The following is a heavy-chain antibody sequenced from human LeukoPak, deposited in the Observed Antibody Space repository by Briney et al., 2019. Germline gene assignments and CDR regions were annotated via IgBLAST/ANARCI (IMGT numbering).Heavy chain of an antibody. CDR3: ARAYDFWSGYSPVLFDY. V-gene: IGHV1-2*04. CDR2: INPNSSGT. J-gene: IGHJ4*02. Sequence: ASVKVSCKASGYTFTGYYMHWVRQAPGQGLEWMGWINPNSSGTNYAQKFQGWVTMTRDTSISTAYMELSRLRSDDTAVYYCARAYDFWSGYSPVLFDYWGQGTLVTVSS. D-gene: IGHD3-3*01. CDR1: GYTFTGYY.